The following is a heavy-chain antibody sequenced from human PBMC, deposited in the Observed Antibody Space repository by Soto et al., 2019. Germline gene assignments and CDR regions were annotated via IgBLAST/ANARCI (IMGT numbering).Heavy chain of an antibody. CDR3: ASGYYFILSCRDTKYFFYF. V-gene: IGHV4-30-4*01. CDR1: GGSIINGDYY. D-gene: IGHD3-3*01. Sequence: SETLSLTCTVSGGSIINGDYYGSCIRQPPGKGLEWIGYIYYSGNTYYNQSLKTRVMISVDTSKNQFSLNLSSVTAADTAVYYCASGYYFILSCRDTKYFFYFWGQGALVTVSS. CDR2: IYYSGNT. J-gene: IGHJ4*02.